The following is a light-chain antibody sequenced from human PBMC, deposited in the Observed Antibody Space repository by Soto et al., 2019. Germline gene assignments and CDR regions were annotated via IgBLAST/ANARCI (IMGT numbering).Light chain of an antibody. Sequence: QSVLTQPRSVSGAPGQRVTISRTGSSSNIAAGYDVHWYQQLPGTAPKLLIYGNSNRPSGVPDRFSGSKSGTSASLAITGLQAEDEADYYCHSYDSSLSGHVVFGGGTKLTVL. V-gene: IGLV1-40*01. CDR3: HSYDSSLSGHVV. CDR1: SSNIAAGYD. CDR2: GNS. J-gene: IGLJ2*01.